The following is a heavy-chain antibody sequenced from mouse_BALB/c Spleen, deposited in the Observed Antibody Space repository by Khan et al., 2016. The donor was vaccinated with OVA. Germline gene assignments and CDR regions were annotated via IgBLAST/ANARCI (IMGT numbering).Heavy chain of an antibody. CDR3: ESRAYYGDDGGFAY. D-gene: IGHD2-3*01. V-gene: IGHV5-6*01. CDR2: VSTGGHYT. Sequence: EVQLVESGGDIVKPGASLKLSCAASGFTFSTYGMSWVRQTPDKSLEWVATVSTGGHYTYYTDTVKGRFTISRDNAKNTPYLQMSSLRSEDTAMFDGESRAYYGDDGGFAYWGQGTLVTVSA. J-gene: IGHJ3*01. CDR1: GFTFSTYG.